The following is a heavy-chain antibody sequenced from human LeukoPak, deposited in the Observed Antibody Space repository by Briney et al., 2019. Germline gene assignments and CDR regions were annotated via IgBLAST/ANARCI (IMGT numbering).Heavy chain of an antibody. J-gene: IGHJ4*02. D-gene: IGHD5-24*01. Sequence: GGSLRLSCAASGFTFSSYSMNWVRQAPGKGLEWVSSISSSSSYIYYATSVKGRFTISRDNANNSLYLQMNSLRAEDTAVYYCARGNVSTATITRFDYWGQGTLVTVSS. CDR2: ISSSSSYI. CDR1: GFTFSSYS. CDR3: ARGNVSTATITRFDY. V-gene: IGHV3-21*01.